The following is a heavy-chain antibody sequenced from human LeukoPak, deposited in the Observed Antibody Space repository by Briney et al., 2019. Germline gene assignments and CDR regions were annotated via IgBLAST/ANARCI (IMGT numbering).Heavy chain of an antibody. CDR3: ARAPRRGYYDSSGYRPIDY. J-gene: IGHJ4*02. CDR1: GGSFSGCY. CDR2: INHSGST. V-gene: IGHV4-34*01. Sequence: PSETLSLTCAVYGGSFSGCYWSWIRQPPGKGLEWIGEINHSGSTNYNPSLKSRVTISVDTSKNQFSLKLSSVTAADTAVYYCARAPRRGYYDSSGYRPIDYWGQGTLVTVSS. D-gene: IGHD3-22*01.